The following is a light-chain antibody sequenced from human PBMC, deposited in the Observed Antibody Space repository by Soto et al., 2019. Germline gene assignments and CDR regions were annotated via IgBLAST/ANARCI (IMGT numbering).Light chain of an antibody. CDR3: QQYLTSAQT. J-gene: IGKJ1*01. V-gene: IGKV3-20*01. Sequence: EIVLTQSPGTLSLSPGESATLSCRASQTVGSNYLAWYQQRPGQAPRLLIYAASSRAKGIPDRISASGSGTDFTLTISRLEPDDFAVYYCQQYLTSAQTFGQGTKVELK. CDR2: AAS. CDR1: QTVGSNY.